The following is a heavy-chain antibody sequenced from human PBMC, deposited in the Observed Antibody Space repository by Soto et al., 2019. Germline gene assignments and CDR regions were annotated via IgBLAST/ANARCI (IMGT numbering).Heavy chain of an antibody. CDR1: GGSISSGDYY. V-gene: IGHV4-30-4*01. D-gene: IGHD3-3*01. CDR2: IYYSGST. Sequence: QVQLQESGPGLVKPSQTLSLTCTVSGGSISSGDYYWSWIRQPPGKGLEWIGYIYYSGSTYYNPSLKSRVTISVDTSKNQSSLKLSSVTAAETAVYYCARALGYDFWSGSPDYYYYGMDVWGQGTTVTVSS. J-gene: IGHJ6*02. CDR3: ARALGYDFWSGSPDYYYYGMDV.